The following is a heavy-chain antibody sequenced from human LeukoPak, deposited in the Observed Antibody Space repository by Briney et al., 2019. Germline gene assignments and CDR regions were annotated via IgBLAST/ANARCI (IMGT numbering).Heavy chain of an antibody. J-gene: IGHJ6*03. Sequence: GRSLRLSCAASGFNFSNYAMHWVRQAPGKGLEWVAVISYDGSDKYYADSVKGRFTISRDNYKNTLYLQMNSLRAEDTAVYYCARSLATSYYYMDVWGKGTTVTVSS. CDR3: ARSLATSYYYMDV. CDR1: GFNFSNYA. D-gene: IGHD5-12*01. V-gene: IGHV3-30*04. CDR2: ISYDGSDK.